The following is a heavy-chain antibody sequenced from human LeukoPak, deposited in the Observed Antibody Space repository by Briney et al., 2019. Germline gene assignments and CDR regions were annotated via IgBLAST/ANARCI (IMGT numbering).Heavy chain of an antibody. V-gene: IGHV1-24*01. CDR1: GYTLTELS. J-gene: IGHJ5*02. CDR3: ATDPMARSRYNWLDP. Sequence: GSVRVSCKFSGYTLTELSMHWVRQAPGKGLEWMGGFDAEDGEANYAQKFQGRVTMTEDTSTDTAYMEMSSLRSEDTAMYYCATDPMARSRYNWLDPWGQGTLVTVSS. CDR2: FDAEDGEA. D-gene: IGHD3-10*01.